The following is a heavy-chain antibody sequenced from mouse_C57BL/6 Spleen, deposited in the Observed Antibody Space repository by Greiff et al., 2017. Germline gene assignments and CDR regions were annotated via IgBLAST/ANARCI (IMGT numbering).Heavy chain of an antibody. CDR1: GYTFTSYW. CDR2: IDPSDSET. Sequence: QVQLKQPGAELVRPGSSVKLSCKASGYTFTSYWMHWVKQRPIQGLEWIGNIDPSDSETHYNQKFKDKATLTVDKSSSTAYMQLSSLTSEDSAVYYCARSAPYGNPFAYWGQGTLVTVSA. CDR3: ARSAPYGNPFAY. D-gene: IGHD2-1*01. J-gene: IGHJ3*01. V-gene: IGHV1-52*01.